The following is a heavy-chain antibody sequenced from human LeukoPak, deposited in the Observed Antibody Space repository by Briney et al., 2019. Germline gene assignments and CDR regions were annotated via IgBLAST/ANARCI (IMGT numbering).Heavy chain of an antibody. D-gene: IGHD2-2*01. V-gene: IGHV3-48*03. CDR2: ISSSGSTI. J-gene: IGHJ3*02. Sequence: GGSLRLSCAASGFTFSTYEMNWVRQAPGKGLEWVSYISSSGSTIYCADSVKGRFTISRDNAKNSLFLQMNSLRAEDTAVYYCARDEIAPAADAFDIWGQGTMVTVSS. CDR1: GFTFSTYE. CDR3: ARDEIAPAADAFDI.